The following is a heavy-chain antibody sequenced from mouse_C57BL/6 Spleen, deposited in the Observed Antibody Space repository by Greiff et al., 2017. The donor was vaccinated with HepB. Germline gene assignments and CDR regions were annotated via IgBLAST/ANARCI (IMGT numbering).Heavy chain of an antibody. CDR3: ARALDDYPWFAY. CDR1: GYAFTNYL. Sequence: QVQLQQSGAELVRPGTSVKVSCKASGYAFTNYLIEWVKQRPGQGLEWIGVINPGSGGTNYNEKFKGKATLTADKSSSTAYMQLSSLTSEDSAVYFCARALDDYPWFAYWGQGTLVTVSA. D-gene: IGHD2-4*01. J-gene: IGHJ3*01. V-gene: IGHV1-54*01. CDR2: INPGSGGT.